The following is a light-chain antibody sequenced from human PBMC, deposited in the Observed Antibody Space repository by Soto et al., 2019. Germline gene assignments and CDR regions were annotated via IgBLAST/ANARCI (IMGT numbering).Light chain of an antibody. Sequence: EIMMTQSPYTLSVSTGEGATLSCRASQSVSSSNLAWYQQKPGQAPRLLMYGASSRATGIPDRFSGSGSGTDFTLTITRLEPEDFAVYYCQQYASSRTFGQGTKVEIK. CDR2: GAS. CDR1: QSVSSSN. J-gene: IGKJ1*01. CDR3: QQYASSRT. V-gene: IGKV3-20*01.